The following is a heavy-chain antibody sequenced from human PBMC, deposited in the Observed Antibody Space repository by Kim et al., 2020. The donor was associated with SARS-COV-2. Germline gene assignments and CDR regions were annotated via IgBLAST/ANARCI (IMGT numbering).Heavy chain of an antibody. CDR3: ARHLGIAVAGTFNAFDI. V-gene: IGHV1-69*01. Sequence: FQGGVTITADESTSTAYMELSSLRSEDTAVYYCARHLGIAVAGTFNAFDIWGQGTMVTVSS. J-gene: IGHJ3*02. D-gene: IGHD6-19*01.